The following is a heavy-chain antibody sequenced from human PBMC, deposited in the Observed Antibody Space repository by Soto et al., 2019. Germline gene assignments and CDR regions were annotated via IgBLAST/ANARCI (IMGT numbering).Heavy chain of an antibody. CDR2: ILNDASGH. Sequence: QVQLVESGGGVVQPGTSLRLSCAASGFTFSRHGMHWVRQTPGKGLEWLAVILNDASGHWYADSVKGRFTISRDNFENTLYLQMNGLRLEDAAMYYCALDDDYRDNGFDYWGQGTLVTVSS. D-gene: IGHD4-17*01. J-gene: IGHJ4*02. CDR1: GFTFSRHG. CDR3: ALDDDYRDNGFDY. V-gene: IGHV3-33*01.